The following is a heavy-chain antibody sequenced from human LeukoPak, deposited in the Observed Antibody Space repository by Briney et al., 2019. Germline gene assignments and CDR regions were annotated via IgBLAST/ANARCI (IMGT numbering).Heavy chain of an antibody. CDR1: GFSLRTTGVG. J-gene: IGHJ4*02. CDR2: IYWNDDK. V-gene: IGHV2-5*01. D-gene: IGHD3-9*01. CDR3: AHRAFLRYFDWAFDY. Sequence: SGPTLVKPTQTLTLTCTFSGFSLRTTGVGVGWIRQPPVKALQWLALIYWNDDKRYSPSLQSRLTITKDTSKKQVVLTMTNIDPVDTATYYCAHRAFLRYFDWAFDYWGQGTLVTVSS.